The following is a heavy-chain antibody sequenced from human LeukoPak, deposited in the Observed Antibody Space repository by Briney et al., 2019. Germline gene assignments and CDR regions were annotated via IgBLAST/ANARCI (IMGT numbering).Heavy chain of an antibody. V-gene: IGHV4-34*01. D-gene: IGHD6-13*01. CDR2: INHSGST. CDR3: ATRRGIVAAGTFDY. J-gene: IGHJ4*02. CDR1: GGSFSGYY. Sequence: SETLSLTCAVYGGSFSGYYWSWIRQPPGKGLEWIGEINHSGSTNYNPSLKSRVTISVDTSKNQFSLKLSSVTAADTAVYYCATRRGIVAAGTFDYWGQGTLVTVSS.